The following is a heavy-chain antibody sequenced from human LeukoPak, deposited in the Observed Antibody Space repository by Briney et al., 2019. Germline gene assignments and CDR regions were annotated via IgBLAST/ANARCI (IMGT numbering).Heavy chain of an antibody. J-gene: IGHJ4*02. CDR1: GFTFSSYA. V-gene: IGHV3-23*01. Sequence: PGGSLRFSCAASGFTFSSYAMSWVRQAPGKGLEWVSAISGSGGSTYYADSVKGRFTISRDNSKDILYLQMDSLRAEDTAVYYCARGSTKWLQLDYFDNWGQGTLVTVSS. CDR2: ISGSGGST. D-gene: IGHD5-24*01. CDR3: ARGSTKWLQLDYFDN.